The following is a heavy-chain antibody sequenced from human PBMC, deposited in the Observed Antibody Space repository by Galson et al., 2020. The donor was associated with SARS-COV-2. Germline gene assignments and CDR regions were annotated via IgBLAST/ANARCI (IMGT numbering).Heavy chain of an antibody. CDR2: INHSGST. Sequence: SETLSLTCAVYGGSFSGYYWSWIRQPPGKGLEWIGEINHSGSTNYNPSLKSRVTISVDTSKNQFSLKLSSVTAADTAVYYCARGGLRYFDWLLGFDYWGQGTLFTVSS. D-gene: IGHD3-9*01. CDR1: GGSFSGYY. J-gene: IGHJ4*02. V-gene: IGHV4-34*01. CDR3: ARGGLRYFDWLLGFDY.